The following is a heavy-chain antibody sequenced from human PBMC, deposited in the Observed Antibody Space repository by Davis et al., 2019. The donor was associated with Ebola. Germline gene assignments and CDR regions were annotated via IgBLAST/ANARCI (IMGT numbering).Heavy chain of an antibody. CDR2: IKQDGSEK. CDR3: ARLRNFVVVVAATHLFDY. CDR1: GFTFSSYW. Sequence: SCKASGFTFSSYWMSWVRQAPGKGLEWVANIKQDGSEKYYVDSVKGRFTISRDNAKNSLYLQMNSLRAEDTAVYYCARLRNFVVVVAATHLFDYWGQGTLVTVSS. D-gene: IGHD2-15*01. V-gene: IGHV3-7*01. J-gene: IGHJ4*02.